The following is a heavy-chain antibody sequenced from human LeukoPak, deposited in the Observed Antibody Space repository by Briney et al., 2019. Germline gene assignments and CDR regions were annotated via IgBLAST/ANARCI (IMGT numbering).Heavy chain of an antibody. CDR2: ISYDGSNK. Sequence: GRSLRLSCAASGFTFSSYAMHWVRQAPGKGLEWVAVISYDGSNKYYADSVKGRFTISRDNSKNTLYLQMNSLRDEDTAVYYCAREPTYSGNDYWGQGTLVTVSS. D-gene: IGHD5-12*01. CDR3: AREPTYSGNDY. CDR1: GFTFSSYA. J-gene: IGHJ4*02. V-gene: IGHV3-30*04.